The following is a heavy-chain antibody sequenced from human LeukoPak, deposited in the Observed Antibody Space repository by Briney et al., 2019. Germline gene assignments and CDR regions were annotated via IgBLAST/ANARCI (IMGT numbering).Heavy chain of an antibody. Sequence: GGSLRLSCAASGFTFSTYGMTWVRQAPGKGLEWVSDISGSGGSTYYADSVKGRFTISRDNSKNPLYLQMTSLRAEDTALYYCAKTGGIAAAHWGQGTLVTVSS. CDR2: ISGSGGST. D-gene: IGHD6-13*01. CDR1: GFTFSTYG. V-gene: IGHV3-23*01. J-gene: IGHJ4*02. CDR3: AKTGGIAAAH.